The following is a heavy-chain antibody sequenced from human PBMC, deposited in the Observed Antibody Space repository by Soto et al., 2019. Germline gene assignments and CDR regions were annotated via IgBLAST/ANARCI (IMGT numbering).Heavy chain of an antibody. J-gene: IGHJ4*02. V-gene: IGHV3-73*01. CDR2: IRSKTNSYAT. Sequence: PGGSLRLSCAASGFTFGGSAMHWVRQASGKGLEWVGHIRSKTNSYATAYAESVKGRFTISRDDSMNTAYLQMNSLKTEDTAVYFCTRQTDAVQWLVVPTDYNFDYWGQETLVTVSS. D-gene: IGHD6-19*01. CDR1: GFTFGGSA. CDR3: TRQTDAVQWLVVPTDYNFDY.